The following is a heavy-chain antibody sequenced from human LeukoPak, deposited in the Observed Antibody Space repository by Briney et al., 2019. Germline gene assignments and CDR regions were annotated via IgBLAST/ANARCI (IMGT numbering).Heavy chain of an antibody. CDR2: ISAYNGNT. CDR3: ARDAGAYDILTGYYRTGAFDI. D-gene: IGHD3-9*01. V-gene: IGHV1-18*01. J-gene: IGHJ3*02. Sequence: ASVKVSCKASGYTFTSYGISWVRQAPGQGLEWMGWISAYNGNTNYVQKVQGRVTMTTDTSTSTAYMELRSLRSDDTAVYYCARDAGAYDILTGYYRTGAFDIWGHGTMVTVSS. CDR1: GYTFTSYG.